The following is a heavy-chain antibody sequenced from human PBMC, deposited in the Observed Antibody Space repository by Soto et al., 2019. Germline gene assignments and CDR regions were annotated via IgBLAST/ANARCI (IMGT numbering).Heavy chain of an antibody. Sequence: XGFLRLSCAASGFTFSSYAMNWVRQAPGKGLEWVSTISGSGGSTYYADSVKGRFTISRDNSKNTLYLQMNSLRDEDTAVYYCAKDDAASYYNFWSGSPPGGMDVWGQGTTVTVSS. D-gene: IGHD3-3*01. J-gene: IGHJ6*02. CDR3: AKDDAASYYNFWSGSPPGGMDV. V-gene: IGHV3-23*01. CDR2: ISGSGGST. CDR1: GFTFSSYA.